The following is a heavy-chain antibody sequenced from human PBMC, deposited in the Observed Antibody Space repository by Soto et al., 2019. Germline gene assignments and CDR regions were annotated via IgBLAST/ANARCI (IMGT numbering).Heavy chain of an antibody. CDR3: ARELNTKGEDY. CDR2: MNPNSGNT. Sequence: QVQLVQSGAEVKKPGASVKVSCKASGYTFTSYDINWVRQATGQGLEWMGWMNPNSGNTGDAQKFPGRVTMARNTAISTDYRELSSLRSEDTAVYYCARELNTKGEDYWGQGTLVTVSS. V-gene: IGHV1-8*01. CDR1: GYTFTSYD. D-gene: IGHD2-8*01. J-gene: IGHJ4*02.